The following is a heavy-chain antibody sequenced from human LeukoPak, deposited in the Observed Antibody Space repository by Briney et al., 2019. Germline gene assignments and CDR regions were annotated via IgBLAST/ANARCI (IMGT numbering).Heavy chain of an antibody. V-gene: IGHV3-30*18. CDR1: GFTFSSYG. D-gene: IGHD3-22*01. CDR2: ISYDGSNK. J-gene: IGHJ4*02. CDR3: AKGGYYDSSGYSYYFDY. Sequence: GGSLRLSCAASGFTFSSYGMHWVRQAPGKGLERVAVISYDGSNKYYADSVKGRFTISRDNSKNTLYLQMNSLRAEDTAVYYCAKGGYYDSSGYSYYFDYWGQGTLVTVSS.